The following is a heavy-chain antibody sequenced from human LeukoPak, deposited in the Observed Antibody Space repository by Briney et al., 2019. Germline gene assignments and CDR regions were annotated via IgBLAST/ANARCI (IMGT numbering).Heavy chain of an antibody. CDR3: ARVAGPSYYYGMDV. CDR2: IYYSGST. J-gene: IGHJ6*02. Sequence: SETLSLTCTVSGGFISSYYWSWIRQPPGKGLEWIGYIYYSGSTNYNPSLKSRVTISVDTSKNQFSLKLSSVTAADTAVYYCARVAGPSYYYGMDVWGQGTTVTVSS. V-gene: IGHV4-59*01. CDR1: GGFISSYY.